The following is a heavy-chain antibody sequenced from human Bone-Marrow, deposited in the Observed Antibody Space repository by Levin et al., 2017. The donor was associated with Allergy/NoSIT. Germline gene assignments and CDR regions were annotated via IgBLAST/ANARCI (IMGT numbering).Heavy chain of an antibody. V-gene: IGHV3-30*18. CDR3: AKDDFDFWSGYYETHHMDV. Sequence: GGSLRLSCAASGFTFSSYDMHWVRQAPGKGLEWVAVISYDGNNQYYADSVKGRFTISRDNSKNTLYLQMNSLRTEDTAVYYCAKDDFDFWSGYYETHHMDVWGKGTTVTVAS. D-gene: IGHD3-3*01. CDR1: GFTFSSYD. CDR2: ISYDGNNQ. J-gene: IGHJ6*03.